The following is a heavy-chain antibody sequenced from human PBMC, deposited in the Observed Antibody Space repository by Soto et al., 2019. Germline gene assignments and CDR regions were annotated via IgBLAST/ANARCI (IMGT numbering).Heavy chain of an antibody. CDR2: ISYDGSNK. D-gene: IGHD3-10*01. V-gene: IGHV3-30*18. Sequence: QVQLVESGGGVVQPGRSLRLSCAASGFTFSSYGMHWVRQAPGKGLEWVAVISYDGSNKYYADSVKGRFTISRDNSKNTLYLQMNSLRAEDTAVYYCAKITPFEYYGSGSYRTSYYYYSGMDVWGQGTTVTVSS. J-gene: IGHJ6*02. CDR3: AKITPFEYYGSGSYRTSYYYYSGMDV. CDR1: GFTFSSYG.